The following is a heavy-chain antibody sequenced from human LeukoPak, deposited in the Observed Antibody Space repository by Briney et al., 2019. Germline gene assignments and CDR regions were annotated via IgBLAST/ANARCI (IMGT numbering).Heavy chain of an antibody. J-gene: IGHJ1*01. CDR3: IKVAAAGQVAEYFQH. CDR1: GFTFSNYA. D-gene: IGHD6-13*01. CDR2: ISGSGDGT. V-gene: IGHV3-23*01. Sequence: GGSLRLSCAASGFTFSNYAMSWVRQAPGKGLEWVSGISGSGDGTYYADSVKGRFTISRDNSKNTLYLQMNSLRTEDTAVYYCIKVAAAGQVAEYFQHWGQGTLVTVSS.